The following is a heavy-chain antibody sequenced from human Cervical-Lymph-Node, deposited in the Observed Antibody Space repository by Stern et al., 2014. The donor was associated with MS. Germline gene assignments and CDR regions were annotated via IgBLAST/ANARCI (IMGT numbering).Heavy chain of an antibody. CDR1: GYTFTSYD. V-gene: IGHV1-8*01. D-gene: IGHD3-22*01. J-gene: IGHJ4*02. Sequence: QVQLGQSGAEVKKPGASEKVSCKASGYTFTSYDINWVRQATGQGLEWMGWMNPNSGNTGYAQKFQGRVTMTRNTSISTAYMELSSLRSEDTAVYYCARAYYYDSSGYYSFDYWGQGTLVTVSS. CDR3: ARAYYYDSSGYYSFDY. CDR2: MNPNSGNT.